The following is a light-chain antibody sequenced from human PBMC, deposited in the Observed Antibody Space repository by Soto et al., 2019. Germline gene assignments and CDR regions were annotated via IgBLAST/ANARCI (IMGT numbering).Light chain of an antibody. CDR1: ISDVGGSNF. CDR2: DVA. Sequence: HSVLTQPASVSDSPGQSITISCTGTISDVGGSNFVSWYQQHPGKPPKLIIYDVANRPSGVSNRFSGSKSGSTASLIISRLQTEDEADYYCVSYTSSTTYVFGTGTKVTVL. CDR3: VSYTSSTTYV. J-gene: IGLJ1*01. V-gene: IGLV2-14*03.